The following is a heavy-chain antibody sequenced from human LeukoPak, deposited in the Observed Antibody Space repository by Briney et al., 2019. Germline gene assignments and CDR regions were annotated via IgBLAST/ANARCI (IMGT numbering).Heavy chain of an antibody. J-gene: IGHJ4*02. V-gene: IGHV1-24*01. CDR3: ATDRRGYYDSSGYFDY. Sequence: ASVKVSCKVSGYTLTELSMHWVRQAPGKGLEWMRGFDPEDGETIYAQKFQGRVTMTEDTSTDTAYMELSSLRSEDTAVYYCATDRRGYYDSSGYFDYWGQGTLVTVSS. CDR1: GYTLTELS. CDR2: FDPEDGET. D-gene: IGHD3-22*01.